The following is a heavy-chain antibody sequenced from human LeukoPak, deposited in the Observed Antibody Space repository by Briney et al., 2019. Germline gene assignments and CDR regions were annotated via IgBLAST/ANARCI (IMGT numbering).Heavy chain of an antibody. CDR2: IYYSGST. CDR3: ARVPPSYYGSGPGWFDP. V-gene: IGHV4-59*01. Sequence: SETLSLTCTVSGGSISSYYWSWIRQPPGKGLEWIGYIYYSGSTNNNPSLKSRVTISVDTSKNQFSLKLSSVTAADTAVYYCARVPPSYYGSGPGWFDPWGQGTLVTVSS. CDR1: GGSISSYY. D-gene: IGHD3-10*01. J-gene: IGHJ5*02.